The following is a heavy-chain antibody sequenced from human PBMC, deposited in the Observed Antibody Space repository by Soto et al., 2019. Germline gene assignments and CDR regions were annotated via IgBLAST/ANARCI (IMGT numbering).Heavy chain of an antibody. J-gene: IGHJ4*02. Sequence: QVQLVESGGGVVQPGRSLRLSCAASGFTFSSYGMHWVRQAPGKGLEWVAVISYDGSNKYYADSVKGRFTISRDNSKNTLYLQINSLRAEDTAVYYCAKDCQRFGEGTDYWGQGTLVTVSS. CDR3: AKDCQRFGEGTDY. CDR1: GFTFSSYG. D-gene: IGHD3-10*01. CDR2: ISYDGSNK. V-gene: IGHV3-30*18.